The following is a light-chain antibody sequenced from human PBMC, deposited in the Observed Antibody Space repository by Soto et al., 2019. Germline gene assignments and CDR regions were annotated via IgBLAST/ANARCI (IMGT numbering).Light chain of an antibody. J-gene: IGLJ3*02. CDR3: CLCTRNSDLV. V-gene: IGLV2-18*01. CDR1: SSDVGSYNR. CDR2: EVS. Sequence: QSALTQPPSVSGSPGQSVTISCTGTSSDVGSYNRVSWYRQPPGTAPKLMIYEVSSRPSGVPDRFSGSKSGNTASLTISGLQAEDEADYYCCLCTRNSDLVFGGGTKVTVL.